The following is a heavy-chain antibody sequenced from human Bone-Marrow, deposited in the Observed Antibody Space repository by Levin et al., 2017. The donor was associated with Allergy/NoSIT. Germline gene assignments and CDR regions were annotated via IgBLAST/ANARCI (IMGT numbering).Heavy chain of an antibody. J-gene: IGHJ4*02. CDR1: GFSFSTFG. CDR2: ISSGSGSAM. D-gene: IGHD6-19*01. V-gene: IGHV3-48*01. CDR3: ARDVWSVANYYFDS. Sequence: GASVKVSCAASGFSFSTFGMNWIRQAPGKGLEWVSYISSGSGSAMFYADSVKGRFTVSRDNAKNSLYLQMNSLGAEDTAIYYCARDVWSVANYYFDSWGQGTLVTVSS.